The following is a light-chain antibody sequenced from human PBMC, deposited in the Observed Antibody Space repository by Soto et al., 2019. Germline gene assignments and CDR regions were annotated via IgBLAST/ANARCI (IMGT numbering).Light chain of an antibody. J-gene: IGLJ3*02. V-gene: IGLV2-14*03. CDR2: DVT. Sequence: QSALTQPASVSGSPGQSITISCSGTSSDVGGYNYVSLYQQHPGKAPKLMIYDVTNRPSGVSNRFSGSKSVNTASLTISGLQAEDEADYYCSSYTSSSTVVFGGGTKLTVL. CDR1: SSDVGGYNY. CDR3: SSYTSSSTVV.